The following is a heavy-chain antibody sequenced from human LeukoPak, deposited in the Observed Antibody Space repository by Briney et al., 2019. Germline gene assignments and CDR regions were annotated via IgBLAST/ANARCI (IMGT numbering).Heavy chain of an antibody. CDR1: GGSISSYY. CDR3: ARRNGYYDSSGYYFDY. V-gene: IGHV4-59*08. CDR2: IYYSGST. Sequence: SETLSLTCTVSGGSISSYYWSWIRQPPGKGLEWIGYIYYSGSTNSNPSLNSRVTISVDTSKNQFSLTLSSVTAAAAAMSYCARRNGYYDSSGYYFDYWGQGTLVTVSS. D-gene: IGHD3-22*01. J-gene: IGHJ4*02.